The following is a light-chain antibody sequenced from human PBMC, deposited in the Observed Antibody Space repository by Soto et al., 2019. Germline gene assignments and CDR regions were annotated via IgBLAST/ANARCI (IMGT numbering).Light chain of an antibody. Sequence: QAVVTQPPSASGTPGQSVTMSCSGGRSNIGSNYVYWYQQLPGTAPKLLIYKNNKRPSGVPDRFSGSKSGTSASLAIGGLRSEDEADYFCSAWDDSLSAAVFGGGTQLTVL. J-gene: IGLJ7*01. V-gene: IGLV1-47*01. CDR1: RSNIGSNY. CDR3: SAWDDSLSAAV. CDR2: KNN.